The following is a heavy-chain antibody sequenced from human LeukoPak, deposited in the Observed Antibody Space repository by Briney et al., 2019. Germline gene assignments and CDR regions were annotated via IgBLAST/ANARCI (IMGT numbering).Heavy chain of an antibody. D-gene: IGHD6-19*01. CDR2: IVGSGGST. J-gene: IGHJ4*02. V-gene: IGHV3-23*01. Sequence: GGSLRLSCEASGFSFSSNAMSWVRQAPGMRLEWVSAIVGSGGSTSYANSVKGRFTISRDNSKNTLYLHMNNLRAEDTAVYYCAKDPLGSGWFFDYWGQGTLVTVSS. CDR1: GFSFSSNA. CDR3: AKDPLGSGWFFDY.